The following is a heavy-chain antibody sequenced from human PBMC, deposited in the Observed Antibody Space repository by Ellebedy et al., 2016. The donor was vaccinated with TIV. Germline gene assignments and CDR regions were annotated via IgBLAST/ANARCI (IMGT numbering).Heavy chain of an antibody. CDR2: ISPDNSDT. J-gene: IGHJ4*01. CDR3: ARRYFDSGSYSPYYFDY. Sequence: PGGSLRLSCKGSGYSFANSWIGWVRQMPGKGLEYMGIISPDNSDTRYSPSFEGQITISADKSISTAYLQWSGLKASDTAMYYCARRYFDSGSYSPYYFDYWGLGTLVTVSS. CDR1: GYSFANSW. D-gene: IGHD3-10*01. V-gene: IGHV5-51*01.